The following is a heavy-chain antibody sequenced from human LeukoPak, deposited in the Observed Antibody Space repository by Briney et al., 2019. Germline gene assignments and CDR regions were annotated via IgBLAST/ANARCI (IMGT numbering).Heavy chain of an antibody. D-gene: IGHD1-1*01. Sequence: PSETLSLTCAVYGGSFSGYYWSWIRQPPGKGLEWIGEINHSGSTNYNPSLKSRVTISVDTSKNQFPLKLSSVTAADTAVYYCARARRLEPLTIFGYYYGMDVWGQGTTVTVSS. CDR2: INHSGST. J-gene: IGHJ6*02. V-gene: IGHV4-34*01. CDR1: GGSFSGYY. CDR3: ARARRLEPLTIFGYYYGMDV.